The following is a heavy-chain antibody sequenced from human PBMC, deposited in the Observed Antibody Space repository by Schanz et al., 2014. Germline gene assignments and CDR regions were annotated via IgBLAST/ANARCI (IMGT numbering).Heavy chain of an antibody. D-gene: IGHD2-15*01. Sequence: EVQLVESGGGLVQPGGSLRLSCAASGFTFSDSWMHWVRQAPGKGLVWVSRTSNDGSFTTFADSVKGRFTISRDNAKNTLYLQMNSLRAEDTAVYHCARELGREGGFDSWGQGTLVTVTS. J-gene: IGHJ4*02. CDR2: TSNDGSFT. V-gene: IGHV3-74*01. CDR3: ARELGREGGFDS. CDR1: GFTFSDSW.